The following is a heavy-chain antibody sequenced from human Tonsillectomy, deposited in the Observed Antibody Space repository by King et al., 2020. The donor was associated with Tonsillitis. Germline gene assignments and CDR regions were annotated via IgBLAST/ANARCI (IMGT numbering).Heavy chain of an antibody. CDR3: ARGRERAAITWYFDL. J-gene: IGHJ2*01. CDR1: GVSFGSYS. Sequence: VQLVESGGGLAQPGGSLRLSCEVSGVSFGSYSMNWVRQAPGKGLEWISYISSSGGMIYYADSVQGRFTISRDNAKASLFLQMRSLRVEDTAIYYCARGRERAAITWYFDLWGRGTLVTVSS. CDR2: ISSSGGMI. D-gene: IGHD1-26*01. V-gene: IGHV3-48*01.